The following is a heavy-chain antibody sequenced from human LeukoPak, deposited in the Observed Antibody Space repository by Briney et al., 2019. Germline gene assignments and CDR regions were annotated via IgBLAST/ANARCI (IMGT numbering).Heavy chain of an antibody. CDR2: IKQDGSEK. J-gene: IGHJ4*02. CDR3: ARVRGSGSRDY. Sequence: PGGSLRLSCVVPGFTFSSYSMSWVRQAPGKGLEWVANIKQDGSEKYYVDSVKGRFTISRDNAKNSLYLQMNSLRDEDTAVYYCARVRGSGSRDYWGQGSLVTVSS. CDR1: GFTFSSYS. V-gene: IGHV3-7*03. D-gene: IGHD3-10*01.